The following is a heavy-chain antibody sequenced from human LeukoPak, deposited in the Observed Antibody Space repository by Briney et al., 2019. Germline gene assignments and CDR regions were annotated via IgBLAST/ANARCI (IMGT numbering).Heavy chain of an antibody. D-gene: IGHD6-19*01. CDR3: ARHAEYNSGWHFYLDH. Sequence: SETLSLTCTVSGVSTTNGIDYWAWIRQPPGKGLEWIGSVHNVGRTYDNLSLRSRVTMSIDTSKNQFSLRLNSVTAADTAVYYCARHAEYNSGWHFYLDHWGQGILVTVSS. CDR2: VHNVGRT. V-gene: IGHV4-39*01. CDR1: GVSTTNGIDY. J-gene: IGHJ4*02.